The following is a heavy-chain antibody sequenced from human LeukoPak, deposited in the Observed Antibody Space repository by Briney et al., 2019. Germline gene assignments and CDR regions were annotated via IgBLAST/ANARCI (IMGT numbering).Heavy chain of an antibody. CDR1: GFTFSSYA. V-gene: IGHV3-30-3*01. D-gene: IGHD4-23*01. CDR2: ISYDGSNK. CDR3: ARDASPKGKFDY. Sequence: PGGSLRLSCAASGFTFSSYAMSWVRQAPGKGLEWVAVISYDGSNKYYADSVKGRFTISRDNSKNTLYLQMNSLRAEDTAVYYCARDASPKGKFDYWGQGTLVTVSS. J-gene: IGHJ4*02.